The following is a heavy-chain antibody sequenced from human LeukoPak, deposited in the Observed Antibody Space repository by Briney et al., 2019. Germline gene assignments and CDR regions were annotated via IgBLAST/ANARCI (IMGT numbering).Heavy chain of an antibody. CDR1: GYSFTSYW. D-gene: IGHD2-8*01. CDR3: ARGEYCTNGVCYSFWSRNWFDP. V-gene: IGHV5-51*01. J-gene: IGHJ5*02. CDR2: IYPGDSDT. Sequence: GESLKISCKGSGYSFTSYWIGWVRQMPGKGLEWMGIIYPGDSDTRYSPSFQGQVTISADKSISTAYLQWSSLKASDTAMYYCARGEYCTNGVCYSFWSRNWFDPWGQGTLVTVSS.